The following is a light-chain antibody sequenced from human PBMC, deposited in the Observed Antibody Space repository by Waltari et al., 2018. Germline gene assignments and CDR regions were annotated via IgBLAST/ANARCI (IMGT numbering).Light chain of an antibody. CDR2: FTS. CDR3: QQRSAWPGT. J-gene: IGKJ2*02. Sequence: ELVFTPSPATVSLSPGERATISCRASQSVYNYLVWYQQKPGQAPRPLIYFTSNRATAIPARFSGSGSEKDVTLTISSLEPEDFAVYGCQQRSAWPGTSGQGTKLDIK. V-gene: IGKV3-11*01. CDR1: QSVYNY.